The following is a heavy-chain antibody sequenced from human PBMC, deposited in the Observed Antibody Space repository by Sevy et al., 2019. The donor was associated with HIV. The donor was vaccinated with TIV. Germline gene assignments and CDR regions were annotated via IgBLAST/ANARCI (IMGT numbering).Heavy chain of an antibody. CDR2: ISSSSSTI. CDR3: ARVGYCRGGTCFSGFYYAMDV. CDR1: GLTFSTYS. J-gene: IGHJ6*02. V-gene: IGHV3-48*01. D-gene: IGHD2-15*01. Sequence: GGSLRLSCAASGLTFSTYSMNWVRQAPGKGLEWVSYISSSSSTIYYADSVKGRFTISRDNAKNSLYLQMNSLRAEDTAVYYCARVGYCRGGTCFSGFYYAMDVWGQGTTVTVSS.